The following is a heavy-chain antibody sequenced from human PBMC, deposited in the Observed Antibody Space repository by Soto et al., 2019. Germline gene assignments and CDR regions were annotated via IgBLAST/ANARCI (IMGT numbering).Heavy chain of an antibody. J-gene: IGHJ4*02. CDR3: ARDPPTIMHVFDC. D-gene: IGHD3-3*01. CDR2: TYYRSKWFN. CDR1: GDSVSNNGAA. V-gene: IGHV6-1*01. Sequence: PSQTLSLTCAISGDSVSNNGAAWNWIRQSPSGGLEWLGRTYYRSKWFNDYAVSVKSRITISPDTSKNQFSLQLNAVTPDDTAVYYFARDPPTIMHVFDCCGQGTLVPVSS.